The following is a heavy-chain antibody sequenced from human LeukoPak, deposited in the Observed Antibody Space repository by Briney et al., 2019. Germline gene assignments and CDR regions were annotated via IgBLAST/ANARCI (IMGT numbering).Heavy chain of an antibody. Sequence: GGSLRLSCAASGFTFSSYSMNWVRQAPGKGLEWVSSISSSSSYIYYADSVKGRFTISRDNAKNSLYLQMISLRAEDTAVYYCARDLSVGAKPDLGFDYWGQGTLVTVSS. J-gene: IGHJ4*02. CDR1: GFTFSSYS. CDR3: ARDLSVGAKPDLGFDY. D-gene: IGHD1-26*01. V-gene: IGHV3-21*01. CDR2: ISSSSSYI.